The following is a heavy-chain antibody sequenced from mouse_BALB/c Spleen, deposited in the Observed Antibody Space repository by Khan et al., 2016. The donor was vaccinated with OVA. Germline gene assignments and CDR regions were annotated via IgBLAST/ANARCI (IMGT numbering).Heavy chain of an antibody. D-gene: IGHD3-2*02. CDR2: ISYSGNT. Sequence: VQLQESGPGLVKPSQSLSLTCTVTGYSITSDYAWNWIRQFPGNQLEWMGYISYSGNTKYNPSLKSRISITRDTSKNQFFLQLNFVTIEDTATYYCARIQGGDFDYWGQGTTLTVSS. CDR3: ARIQGGDFDY. CDR1: GYSITSDYA. V-gene: IGHV3-2*02. J-gene: IGHJ2*01.